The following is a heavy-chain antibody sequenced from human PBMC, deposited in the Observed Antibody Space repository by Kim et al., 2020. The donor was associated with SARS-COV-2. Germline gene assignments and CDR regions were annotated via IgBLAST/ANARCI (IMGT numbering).Heavy chain of an antibody. Sequence: ASVKVSCKASGYTFTNYAMHWVRQAPGQRLEWMGWINAGNGNTKYSQKFQGRVTITRDTSASTAYMELSSLGSEDTAVYYCAVAGRPDYYYGMDVWGQGTTVTVSS. CDR3: AVAGRPDYYYGMDV. J-gene: IGHJ6*02. CDR1: GYTFTNYA. V-gene: IGHV1-3*01. CDR2: INAGNGNT. D-gene: IGHD6-6*01.